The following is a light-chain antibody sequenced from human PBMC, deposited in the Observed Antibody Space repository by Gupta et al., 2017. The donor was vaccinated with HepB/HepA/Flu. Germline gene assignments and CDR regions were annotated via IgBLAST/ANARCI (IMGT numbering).Light chain of an antibody. CDR2: GAS. J-gene: IGKJ1*01. Sequence: EIVLTQSPGTLSLSPGERATLSCRASQSVSSSYLAWYQQRPGQAPRLLIYGASSRATGISDRFSGSGSGTDFTLTISRLEPEDFGVYYCQQDGSSPWTFGQGTKVEIK. CDR1: QSVSSSY. CDR3: QQDGSSPWT. V-gene: IGKV3-20*01.